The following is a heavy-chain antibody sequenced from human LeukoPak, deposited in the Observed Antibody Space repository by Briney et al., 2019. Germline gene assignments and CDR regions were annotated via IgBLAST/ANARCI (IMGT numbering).Heavy chain of an antibody. CDR2: INSDGSST. J-gene: IGHJ4*02. D-gene: IGHD2-2*01. V-gene: IGHV3-74*01. CDR1: GFTFSSYW. CDR3: ARAGRRSSPFDY. Sequence: GGSLRLSCAASGFTFSSYWMHWVRQAPGKGLVWVSRINSDGSSTSYADSVTGRFTISRDNAKNMLYLQLTSLRAEDTAVYYCARAGRRSSPFDYWGQGTLVTVSS.